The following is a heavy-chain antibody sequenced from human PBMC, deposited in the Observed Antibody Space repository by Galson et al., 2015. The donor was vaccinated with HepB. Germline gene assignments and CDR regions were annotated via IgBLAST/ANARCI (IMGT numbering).Heavy chain of an antibody. D-gene: IGHD2-15*01. J-gene: IGHJ4*02. Sequence: SLRLSCAASGFTFSSYWMSWIRQAPGKGPEWVANIKEDGSEKDYADFVKGRFTISRDNGKNSLCLQMNSLRAEDTAVYYCARVYCGDGSRYRNFDYWGQGTLVTVSS. CDR1: GFTFSSYW. CDR3: ARVYCGDGSRYRNFDY. V-gene: IGHV3-7*03. CDR2: IKEDGSEK.